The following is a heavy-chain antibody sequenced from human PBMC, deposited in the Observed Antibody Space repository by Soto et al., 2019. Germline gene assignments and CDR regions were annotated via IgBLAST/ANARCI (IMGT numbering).Heavy chain of an antibody. Sequence: ASVKVSCKASGYTFNSYGMSWVRQAPGQGLEWMGWISAYNGNTNYAQKLQGRVTMTTDTSTSTAYMELRSLRSDDTAVYYCARAQPYYDILTGYGGMDVWGQGTTVTVSS. J-gene: IGHJ6*02. CDR1: GYTFNSYG. V-gene: IGHV1-18*01. D-gene: IGHD3-9*01. CDR2: ISAYNGNT. CDR3: ARAQPYYDILTGYGGMDV.